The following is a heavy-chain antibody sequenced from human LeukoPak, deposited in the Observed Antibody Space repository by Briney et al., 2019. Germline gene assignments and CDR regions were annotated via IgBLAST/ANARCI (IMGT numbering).Heavy chain of an antibody. J-gene: IGHJ4*02. V-gene: IGHV3-74*01. Sequence: PGGSLRLSCAASGFTFSSYWMHWVRQAPGKGLVWVSRINSDGSSTSYADSVKGRFTVSGDTSKNTIYLQMHSLTAADTAVYYCAKDRSIGTYYTFDHWGQGTLVTVSP. CDR2: INSDGSST. CDR3: AKDRSIGTYYTFDH. CDR1: GFTFSSYW. D-gene: IGHD1-26*01.